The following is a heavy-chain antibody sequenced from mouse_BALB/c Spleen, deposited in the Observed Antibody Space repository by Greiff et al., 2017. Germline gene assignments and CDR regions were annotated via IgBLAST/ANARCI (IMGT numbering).Heavy chain of an antibody. V-gene: IGHV1-5*01. J-gene: IGHJ4*01. D-gene: IGHD2-1*01. CDR2: IYPGNSDT. CDR3: TPIKYGNYEGDAMDY. CDR1: GYTFTSYW. Sequence: VQLKQSGTVLARPGASVKMSCKASGYTFTSYWMHWVKQRPGQGLEWIGAIYPGNSDTSYNQKFKGKAKLTAVTSTSTAYMELSSLTNEDSAVYYCTPIKYGNYEGDAMDYWGQGTSVTVSA.